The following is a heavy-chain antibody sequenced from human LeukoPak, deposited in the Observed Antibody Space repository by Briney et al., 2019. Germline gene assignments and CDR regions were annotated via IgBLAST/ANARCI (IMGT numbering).Heavy chain of an antibody. Sequence: ASVEVSRKASGYTFTSYDINWVRQATGQGLEWMGWMNPNSGNTGYAQKFQGRVTMTRNTSISTAYMELSSLRSEDTAVYYCARDHLPHCSSTSCYTHYYGMDVWGQGTTVTVSS. CDR2: MNPNSGNT. J-gene: IGHJ6*02. V-gene: IGHV1-8*01. CDR1: GYTFTSYD. D-gene: IGHD2-2*02. CDR3: ARDHLPHCSSTSCYTHYYGMDV.